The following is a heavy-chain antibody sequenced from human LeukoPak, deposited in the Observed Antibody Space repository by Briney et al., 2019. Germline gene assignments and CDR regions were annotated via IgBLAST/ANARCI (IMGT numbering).Heavy chain of an antibody. D-gene: IGHD4-17*01. V-gene: IGHV4-34*01. CDR2: INHSGST. Sequence: SETLSLTCAVYGGSFSGYYWSWIRQPPGKGLEWIGEINHSGSTNYNPSLKSRVTISVDTSKNQFSLKLSSVTAADTAVYYCARLPYGDYVFDYWGQGTLVTVSS. CDR1: GGSFSGYY. J-gene: IGHJ4*02. CDR3: ARLPYGDYVFDY.